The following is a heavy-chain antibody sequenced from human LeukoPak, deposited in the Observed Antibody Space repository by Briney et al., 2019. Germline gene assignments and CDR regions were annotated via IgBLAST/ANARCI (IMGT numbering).Heavy chain of an antibody. V-gene: IGHV4-39*01. D-gene: IGHD6-13*01. CDR2: IYYSGST. J-gene: IGHJ4*02. Sequence: SETLSLTCTVSGGSISSSSYYWGWIRQPPGKGLEWIGSIYYSGSTYYNPSLKSRVTISVDTSKNQFSLKLSSVTAADTAVYYCARHVNTYSSRTFDYWGQGTLVTVSS. CDR3: ARHVNTYSSRTFDY. CDR1: GGSISSSSYY.